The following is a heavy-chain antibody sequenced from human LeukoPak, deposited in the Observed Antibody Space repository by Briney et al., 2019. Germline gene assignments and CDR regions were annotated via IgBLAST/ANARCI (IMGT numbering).Heavy chain of an antibody. D-gene: IGHD6-13*01. V-gene: IGHV3-23*01. CDR1: GFTFSSYA. CDR3: AKDLSYSSSWYDH. J-gene: IGHJ5*02. CDR2: ISGSGGST. Sequence: GGSLRLSCAASGFTFSSYAMSWVRRAPGKGLGWVSAISGSGGSTYYADSVKGRFTISRDNSKNSLYLQMNSLRAEDTAVYYCAKDLSYSSSWYDHWGQGTLVTVSS.